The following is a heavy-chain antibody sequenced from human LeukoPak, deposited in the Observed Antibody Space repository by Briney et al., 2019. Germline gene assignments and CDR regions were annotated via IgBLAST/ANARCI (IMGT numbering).Heavy chain of an antibody. CDR2: INHSGST. D-gene: IGHD1-26*01. CDR1: GGSIDSYY. CDR3: ARGSLVVGANLFDY. V-gene: IGHV4-34*01. Sequence: SETLSLTCTVSGGSIDSYYWSWIRQPPGKGLEWIGEINHSGSTNYNPSLKSRVTISVDTSKNQFSLKLSSVTAADTAVYYCARGSLVVGANLFDYWGQGTLVTVSS. J-gene: IGHJ4*02.